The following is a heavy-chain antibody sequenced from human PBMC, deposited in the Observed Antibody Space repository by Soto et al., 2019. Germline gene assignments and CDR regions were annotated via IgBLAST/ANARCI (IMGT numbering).Heavy chain of an antibody. J-gene: IGHJ5*02. Sequence: GSLRLSCAASGFTFSSYSINWVRQAPGKGLEWVSYISSSSSTIYYADSVKGRFTISRDNAKNSLYLQMNSLRAEDTAVYYCAREADYVNWFDPWGQGTLVTVSS. CDR3: AREADYVNWFDP. V-gene: IGHV3-48*01. D-gene: IGHD4-17*01. CDR1: GFTFSSYS. CDR2: ISSSSSTI.